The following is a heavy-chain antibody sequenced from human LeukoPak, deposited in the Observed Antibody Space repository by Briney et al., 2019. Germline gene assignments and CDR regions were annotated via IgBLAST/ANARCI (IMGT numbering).Heavy chain of an antibody. CDR1: GFSFSSYA. CDR3: AKDLSPGHY. D-gene: IGHD2/OR15-2a*01. V-gene: IGHV3-23*01. J-gene: IGHJ4*02. Sequence: PGGSLRLSCAASGFSFSSYAMNWVRQAPGKGLEWVSAISGSGGNTYYADSVKGRFTISRDNSKNTLYLQMNSLRAEDTAVYYCAKDLSPGHYRGQGTLVTVSS. CDR2: ISGSGGNT.